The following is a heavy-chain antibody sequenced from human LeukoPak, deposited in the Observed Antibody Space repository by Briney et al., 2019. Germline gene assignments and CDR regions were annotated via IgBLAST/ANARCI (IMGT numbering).Heavy chain of an antibody. Sequence: SETLSLTCTVSGDSTNTFFWSWIRQPPGKGLEWIGYIYYTGTTNYNPSLKSRVTISVDTSKNQFSLKVNSVTAADTGVYYCASKSTDHGELRFDYWGQGTLVTVSS. CDR1: GDSTNTFF. CDR3: ASKSTDHGELRFDY. V-gene: IGHV4-59*01. J-gene: IGHJ4*02. CDR2: IYYTGTT. D-gene: IGHD4-17*01.